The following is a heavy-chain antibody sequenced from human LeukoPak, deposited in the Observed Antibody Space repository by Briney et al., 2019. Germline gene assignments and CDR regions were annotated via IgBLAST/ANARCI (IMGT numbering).Heavy chain of an antibody. Sequence: SETLSLTCAVSGGSIVSRDWWTWVRQPPGKGLEWIGDIFHSGGANYNLSLRSRLTLSVDKSENQFSLRLSSVTAADTAVYYCARDVVVTSSPDAFDIWGQGTMVAVSS. D-gene: IGHD2-21*02. V-gene: IGHV4/OR15-8*01. CDR2: IFHSGGA. J-gene: IGHJ3*02. CDR1: GGSIVSRDW. CDR3: ARDVVVTSSPDAFDI.